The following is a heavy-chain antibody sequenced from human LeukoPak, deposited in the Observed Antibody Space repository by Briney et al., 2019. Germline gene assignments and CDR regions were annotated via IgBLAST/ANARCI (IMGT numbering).Heavy chain of an antibody. V-gene: IGHV4-59*01. J-gene: IGHJ4*02. CDR1: GGSISSYY. Sequence: SETLSLPCTVSGGSISSYYWSWIRQPPGKGLEYIGYIHYSGSTNYKPSLKSRATISVDTSKNQFSLKLSSVTAADTALYYCATATPNLGYGIIEGCDYWGQGILVTVSS. CDR3: ATATPNLGYGIIEGCDY. D-gene: IGHD5-12*01. CDR2: IHYSGST.